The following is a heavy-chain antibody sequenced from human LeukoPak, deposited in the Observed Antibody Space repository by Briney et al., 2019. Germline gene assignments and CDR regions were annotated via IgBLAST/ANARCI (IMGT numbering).Heavy chain of an antibody. CDR2: IYYSGST. Sequence: PSETLSLTCTVSGGSISSYYWSWIRQPPGKGLEWIGYIYYSGSTNYNPSLKSRVTISVDTSKNQFSLKLSSVTAADTAVYYCAREGGYSSGWKGDWFDPWGQGTLVTVS. CDR3: AREGGYSSGWKGDWFDP. V-gene: IGHV4-59*01. CDR1: GGSISSYY. J-gene: IGHJ5*02. D-gene: IGHD6-19*01.